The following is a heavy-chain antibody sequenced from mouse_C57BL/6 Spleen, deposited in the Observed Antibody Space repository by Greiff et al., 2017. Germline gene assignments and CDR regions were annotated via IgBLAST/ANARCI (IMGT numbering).Heavy chain of an antibody. Sequence: VQLKQSGPELVKPGASVKIPCKASGYTFTDYNMDWVKQSHGKSLEWIGDINPNNGGTIYNQKFKGKATLTVDKSSSTAYMELRSLTSEDTAVYYCAREIYYGNYEGFAYWGQGTLVTVSA. V-gene: IGHV1-18*01. J-gene: IGHJ3*01. D-gene: IGHD2-1*01. CDR2: INPNNGGT. CDR1: GYTFTDYN. CDR3: AREIYYGNYEGFAY.